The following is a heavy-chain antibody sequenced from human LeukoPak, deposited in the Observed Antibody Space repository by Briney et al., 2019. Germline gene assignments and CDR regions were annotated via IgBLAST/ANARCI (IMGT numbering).Heavy chain of an antibody. CDR3: AGSGQQLDYFDY. J-gene: IGHJ4*02. CDR2: INHSGST. D-gene: IGHD6-13*01. Sequence: SETLSLTCAVYGESFSSYYWSWIRQSPGKGLEWIAEINHSGSTNFNPSLKSRVTISIDTSKIQFSLKLNSVTAADTAVYYCAGSGQQLDYFDYWGQGTLVTVSS. CDR1: GESFSSYY. V-gene: IGHV4-34*01.